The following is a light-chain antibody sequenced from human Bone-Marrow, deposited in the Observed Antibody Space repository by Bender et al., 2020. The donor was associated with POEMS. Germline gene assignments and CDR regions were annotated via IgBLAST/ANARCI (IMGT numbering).Light chain of an antibody. CDR1: SSDVGAYNY. Sequence: QSALTQPASVSGSPGQSITISCTGTSSDVGAYNYVSWYQQYPGKAPKLMSYDVSSRPSGVSHRFSGSKSGNTASLTISWLQAEDEADYYCASYTTSDTWVFGGGTKLTVL. V-gene: IGLV2-14*03. CDR2: DVS. CDR3: ASYTTSDTWV. J-gene: IGLJ3*02.